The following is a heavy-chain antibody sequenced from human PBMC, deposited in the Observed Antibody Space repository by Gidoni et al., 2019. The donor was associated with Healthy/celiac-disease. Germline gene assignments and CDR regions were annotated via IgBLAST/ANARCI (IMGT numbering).Heavy chain of an antibody. CDR3: ARRNSYDWFDP. CDR1: GGSISSSSYY. CDR2: IYYSGST. Sequence: GGSISSSSYYWGWLRQPPGKGLEWIGSIYYSGSTYYNPSLKSRVTISVDTSKSQFSLKLSSVTAADTAVYYCARRNSYDWFDPWGQGTLVTVSS. V-gene: IGHV4-39*01. J-gene: IGHJ5*02. D-gene: IGHD3-3*01.